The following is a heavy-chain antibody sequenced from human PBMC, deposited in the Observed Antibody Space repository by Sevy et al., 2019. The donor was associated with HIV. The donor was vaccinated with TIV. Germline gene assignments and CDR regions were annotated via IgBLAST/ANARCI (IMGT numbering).Heavy chain of an antibody. CDR2: IYYTGSS. J-gene: IGHJ4*02. V-gene: IGHV4-59*01. D-gene: IGHD6-13*01. CDR1: GISISNYY. Sequence: SETLSLTCTVSGISISNYYWTWIRQPPGKGLEWIGYIYYTGSSDSNPPLKSRVTTSVDTSKNPFSLKLSSVTAADTAIYYCARGGPNQQQLDYFDSWGQGILVTVSS. CDR3: ARGGPNQQQLDYFDS.